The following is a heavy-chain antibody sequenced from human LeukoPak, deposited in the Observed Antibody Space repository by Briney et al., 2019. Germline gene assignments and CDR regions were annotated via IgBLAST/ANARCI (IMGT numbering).Heavy chain of an antibody. J-gene: IGHJ4*02. Sequence: GGSLRLSCAASGFTFSSYGMHWVRQAPGKGLEWVAVISYDGSNKYYADSVKGRFTLSRDNSKNTLYLQMNSLRAEDTAVYYCARRGYSGYVDYWGQGTLVTVSS. CDR1: GFTFSSYG. V-gene: IGHV3-30*03. D-gene: IGHD5-12*01. CDR3: ARRGYSGYVDY. CDR2: ISYDGSNK.